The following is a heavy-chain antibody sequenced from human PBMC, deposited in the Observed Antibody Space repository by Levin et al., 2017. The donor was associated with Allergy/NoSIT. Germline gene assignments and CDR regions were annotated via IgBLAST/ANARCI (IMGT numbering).Heavy chain of an antibody. D-gene: IGHD3-10*01. J-gene: IGHJ6*02. CDR3: ARSGVFRLTIYYYNGLDV. Sequence: GESLKISCAASGFTFSSYAMYWVRQAPGKGLEWVAAIWYDGGNKYYADSVKGRFTVSGDNSKNTLNLQMNSLRAEDTAVYYCARSGVFRLTIYYYNGLDVWGQGTTVTVSS. CDR1: GFTFSSYA. V-gene: IGHV3-33*07. CDR2: IWYDGGNK.